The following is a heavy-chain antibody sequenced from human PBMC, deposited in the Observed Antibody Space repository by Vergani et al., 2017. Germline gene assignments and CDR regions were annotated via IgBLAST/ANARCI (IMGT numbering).Heavy chain of an antibody. CDR3: ARDLMYYYGSGSYYFYYYYGMDV. D-gene: IGHD3-10*01. CDR2: ISSSSSYI. V-gene: IGHV3-21*01. CDR1: GFTFSNAW. Sequence: EVQLLESGGGLVKPGGSLRLSCAASGFTFSNAWMSWVRQAPGKGLEWVSSISSSSSYIYYADSVKGRFTISRDNAKNSLYLQMNSLRAEDTAVYYCARDLMYYYGSGSYYFYYYYGMDVWGQGTTVTVSS. J-gene: IGHJ6*02.